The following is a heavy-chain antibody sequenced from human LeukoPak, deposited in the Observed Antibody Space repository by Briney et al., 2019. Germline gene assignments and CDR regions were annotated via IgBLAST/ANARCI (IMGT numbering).Heavy chain of an antibody. V-gene: IGHV4-39*07. J-gene: IGHJ3*02. CDR3: ARTLRDHDTFDI. CDR1: GGSISITNYY. CDR2: TYYSGST. Sequence: SETLSLTCTVSGGSISITNYYRGWIRQPPGKGLEWIGSTYYSGSTYYNPSLKSRVTISVDTSKNQFSLKLSSVTAADTAVYYCARTLRDHDTFDIWGQGTMVTVSS. D-gene: IGHD3-10*01.